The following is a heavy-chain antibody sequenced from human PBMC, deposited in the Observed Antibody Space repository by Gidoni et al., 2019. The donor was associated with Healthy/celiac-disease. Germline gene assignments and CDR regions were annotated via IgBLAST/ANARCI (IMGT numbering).Heavy chain of an antibody. CDR2: ISYDGSNK. V-gene: IGHV3-30*18. CDR3: AKDRLDGDLFDY. Sequence: QVQLVESGGGVVQPGRSLRLSCAASGFTFSSYGMHWVRQAPGKGLEWVAVISYDGSNKYYADSVKGRFTISRDNSKNTLYLQMNSLRAEDTAVYYCAKDRLDGDLFDYWGQGTLVTVSS. J-gene: IGHJ4*02. D-gene: IGHD4-17*01. CDR1: GFTFSSYG.